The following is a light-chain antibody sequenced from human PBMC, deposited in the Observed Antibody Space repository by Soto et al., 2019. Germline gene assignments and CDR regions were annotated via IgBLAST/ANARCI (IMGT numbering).Light chain of an antibody. CDR2: TDS. V-gene: IGLV3-9*01. Sequence: SSELTQPLSVSVALGQTARITCGGTNIGSKNVHWYQQRPGQAPVLLISTDSDRPSGIPEPFSASKSGNTATLTISRALAGDEADYYCQVWDSSTVVFGGGTKLTVL. CDR3: QVWDSSTVV. CDR1: NIGSKN. J-gene: IGLJ2*01.